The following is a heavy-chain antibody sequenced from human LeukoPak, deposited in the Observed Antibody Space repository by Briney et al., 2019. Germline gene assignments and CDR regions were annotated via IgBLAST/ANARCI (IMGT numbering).Heavy chain of an antibody. CDR3: ARHRSDYGDYYYYYYMDV. D-gene: IGHD4-17*01. J-gene: IGHJ6*03. V-gene: IGHV3-53*01. CDR1: GFTVSSNY. Sequence: GGSLRLSCAASGFTVSSNYMSWVRQAPGKGLEWVSVIYSGGSTYYADSVKGRFTISRDNSKNTLYLQMNSLRAEDTAVYYCARHRSDYGDYYYYYYMDVWGKGTTVTISS. CDR2: IYSGGST.